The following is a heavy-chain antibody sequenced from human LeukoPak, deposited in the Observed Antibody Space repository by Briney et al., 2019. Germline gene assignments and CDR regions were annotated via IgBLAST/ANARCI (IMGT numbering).Heavy chain of an antibody. J-gene: IGHJ4*02. D-gene: IGHD2-8*02. V-gene: IGHV3-30*02. CDR2: IAHHGNNK. CDR3: AKDGSWSCTD. CDR1: GFTFSSSA. Sequence: GGSLRLSCGASGFTFSSSAMHWVRQGPGKGLEWVAYIAHHGNNKYYADAVKGRFTISRDNSKGSLYLQMNSLRADDTAVYYCAKDGSWSCTDWGQGTLVRVSS.